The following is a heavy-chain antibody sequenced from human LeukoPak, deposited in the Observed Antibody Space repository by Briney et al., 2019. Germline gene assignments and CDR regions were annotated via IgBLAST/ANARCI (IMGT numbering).Heavy chain of an antibody. D-gene: IGHD3-3*01. CDR2: INSDGSRI. J-gene: IGHJ6*03. CDR3: ARSYYEGAPYYYYYMDV. V-gene: IGHV3-74*03. Sequence: PGGSLRLSCAASGFTFSNYWMHWVRQAPGKGLVWVSRINSDGSRITYADSVKGRFTISRDNAKNTLYLQMNSMRAEDTAVYYCARSYYEGAPYYYYYMDVWGKGTTVTVSS. CDR1: GFTFSNYW.